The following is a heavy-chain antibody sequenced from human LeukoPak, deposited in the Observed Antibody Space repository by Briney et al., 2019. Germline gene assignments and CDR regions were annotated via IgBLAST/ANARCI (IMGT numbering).Heavy chain of an antibody. CDR1: GFTFSNAW. V-gene: IGHV3-15*01. D-gene: IGHD6-19*01. CDR3: TTHGSGWYLAHFYYYYFLDL. J-gene: IGHJ6*03. CDR2: IKSKTDGGTT. Sequence: GGSQRLSCAASGFTFSNAWMSWVRQAPGKGLEWVGRIKSKTDGGTTDYAAPVKGRFTISRDDSKNTLYLQMNSLKTEDTAVYYCTTHGSGWYLAHFYYYYFLDLWGKGTTVSVSS.